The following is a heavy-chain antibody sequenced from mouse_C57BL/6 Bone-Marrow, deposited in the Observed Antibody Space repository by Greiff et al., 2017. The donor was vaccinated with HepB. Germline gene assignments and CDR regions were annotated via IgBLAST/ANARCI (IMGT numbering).Heavy chain of an antibody. V-gene: IGHV10-3*01. J-gene: IGHJ3*01. Sequence: EVKLVESGGGLVQPKGSLKLSCAASGFTFNTYAMHWVRQAPGKGLEWVARISSKSSNYATYYADSVKDRFTISRDDSQCMLYLQMNTLNTEDTAMYYCVRVLLRGFAYWGQGTLVTVSA. CDR3: VRVLLRGFAY. D-gene: IGHD1-1*01. CDR2: ISSKSSNYAT. CDR1: GFTFNTYA.